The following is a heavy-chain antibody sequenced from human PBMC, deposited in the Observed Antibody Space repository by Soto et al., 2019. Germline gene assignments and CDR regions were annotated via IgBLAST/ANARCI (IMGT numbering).Heavy chain of an antibody. J-gene: IGHJ4*02. CDR1: GFTFSSYA. V-gene: IGHV3-23*01. D-gene: IGHD4-17*01. CDR2: ISGSGGST. Sequence: PGGSLRLSCAASGFTFSSYAMSWVRQAPGKGLEWVSAISGSGGSTYYADSVKGRFIISRDNSKKTLYLQMNSLSSEDTAVYYCAKEGGKYYGRFDYWGQGTLVTVSS. CDR3: AKEGGKYYGRFDY.